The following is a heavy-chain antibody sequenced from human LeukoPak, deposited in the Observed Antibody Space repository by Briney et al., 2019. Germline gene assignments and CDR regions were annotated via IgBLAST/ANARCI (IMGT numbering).Heavy chain of an antibody. CDR1: GFTFSSYE. CDR2: ISSSGSTI. CDR3: ARGPAASGYYDSRGRYGYFDY. Sequence: GGSLRLSCAASGFTFSSYEMNWVRQAPGKGLEWVSYISSSGSTIYYADSVKGRFTISRDNAKNSLYLQMNSLRAEDTAVYYCARGPAASGYYDSRGRYGYFDYWGQGTLATVSS. D-gene: IGHD3-22*01. J-gene: IGHJ4*02. V-gene: IGHV3-48*03.